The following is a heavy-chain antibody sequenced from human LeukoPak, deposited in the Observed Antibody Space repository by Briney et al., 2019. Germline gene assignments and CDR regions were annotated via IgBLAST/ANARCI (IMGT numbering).Heavy chain of an antibody. CDR1: GYTFTGYY. CDR3: ARDCGTGTTLSIWLDP. V-gene: IGHV1-2*02. D-gene: IGHD1-7*01. Sequence: ASVKVSCKASGYTFTGYYMHWVRQAPGQGLEWMGWINPNSGGTNYAQKFQGRVTMTRDTSISTAYMELSRLRSDDTAVYYCARDCGTGTTLSIWLDPWGQGTLVTVSS. J-gene: IGHJ5*02. CDR2: INPNSGGT.